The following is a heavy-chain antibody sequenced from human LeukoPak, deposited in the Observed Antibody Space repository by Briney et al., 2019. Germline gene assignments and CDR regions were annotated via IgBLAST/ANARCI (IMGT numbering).Heavy chain of an antibody. CDR1: GGTFSSYT. CDR3: ARRSRGSLSNSIAPADDY. D-gene: IGHD6-13*01. CDR2: IIPILDIA. V-gene: IGHV1-69*02. J-gene: IGHJ4*02. Sequence: SVKVSCKASGGTFSSYTINWVRQAPGQGLEWVGRIIPILDIATYAQKFQGRVTITADTSTSTAYMDLSGLKSEDTAVYYCARRSRGSLSNSIAPADDYWGQGTLVTVSS.